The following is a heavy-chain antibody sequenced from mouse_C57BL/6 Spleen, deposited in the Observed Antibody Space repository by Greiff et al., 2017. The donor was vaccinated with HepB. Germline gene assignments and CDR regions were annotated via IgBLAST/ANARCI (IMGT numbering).Heavy chain of an antibody. J-gene: IGHJ2*01. CDR1: GYSFTGYY. D-gene: IGHD1-1*01. V-gene: IGHV1-31*01. CDR3: AREGHYYGAYYFDY. Sequence: EVKLMESGPELVKPGASVKISCKASGYSFTGYYMHWVKQSHGNILDWIGYIYPYNGVSSYNQKFKGKATVTVDKSSSTAYMELRSLTSEDSAVYYCAREGHYYGAYYFDYWGQGTTLTVSS. CDR2: IYPYNGVS.